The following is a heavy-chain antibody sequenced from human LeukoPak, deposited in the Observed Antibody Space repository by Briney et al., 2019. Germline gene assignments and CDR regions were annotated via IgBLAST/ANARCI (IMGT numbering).Heavy chain of an antibody. CDR2: AFSDGRT. CDR3: ARGDFDH. J-gene: IGHJ4*02. V-gene: IGHV3-53*01. CDR1: GITVSTNY. Sequence: PGGSLRLSCAASGITVSTNYMSWVRQARGEGLEWVSIAFSDGRTFYADSVKGRFTISRDSSKNTVFLQMNSLRAEDTAVYYCARGDFDHWGQGTLVTVSS.